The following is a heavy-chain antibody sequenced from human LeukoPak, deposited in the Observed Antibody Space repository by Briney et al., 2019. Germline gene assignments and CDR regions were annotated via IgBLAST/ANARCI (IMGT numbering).Heavy chain of an antibody. CDR2: ISSTSTFI. D-gene: IGHD3-22*01. CDR3: ARDYFDSSDYPQTYYYYYMDV. V-gene: IGHV3-21*01. Sequence: PGGSLRLSCAASGFTFSRYSMNWVRQAPGKGLEWVASISSTSTFIYSADSVKGRFTISSDTAKNSLFLQMNSLRAEDTAIYYCARDYFDSSDYPQTYYYYYMDVWGKGTTVTVSS. CDR1: GFTFSRYS. J-gene: IGHJ6*03.